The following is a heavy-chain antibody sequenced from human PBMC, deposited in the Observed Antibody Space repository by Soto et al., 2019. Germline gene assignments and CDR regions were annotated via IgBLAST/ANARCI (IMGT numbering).Heavy chain of an antibody. CDR3: ARDGATTGHWDY. Sequence: EVQLVESGGGLVQPGGSLRLSCAASGFTFSTFGMNWLRQAPGKGLEWVAYISTTSSTIYYADSVKGRFTISRDNAKNSLYLQMNSLRDEDTAVFYCARDGATTGHWDYWGQGTLVTVSS. CDR2: ISTTSSTI. CDR1: GFTFSTFG. D-gene: IGHD1-26*01. V-gene: IGHV3-48*02. J-gene: IGHJ4*02.